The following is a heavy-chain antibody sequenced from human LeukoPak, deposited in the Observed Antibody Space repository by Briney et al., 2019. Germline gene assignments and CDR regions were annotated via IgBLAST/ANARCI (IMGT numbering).Heavy chain of an antibody. V-gene: IGHV3-30-3*01. CDR1: GFTFSSYA. Sequence: GGSLRLSCAASGFTFSSYAMHWVRQAPGKGLEWVAVISYDGSNKYYADSVKGRFTISRDNSKNMLYLQMDSLGPDDTAIYYCARDPSTAPRSTNWAANLFDPWGQGTLVTVSS. CDR2: ISYDGSNK. CDR3: ARDPSTAPRSTNWAANLFDP. D-gene: IGHD6-13*01. J-gene: IGHJ5*02.